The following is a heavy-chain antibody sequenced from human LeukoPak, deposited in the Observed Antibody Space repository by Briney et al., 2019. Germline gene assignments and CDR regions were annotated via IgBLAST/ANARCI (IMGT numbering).Heavy chain of an antibody. Sequence: ASVKVSCKASGGTFTSYAISWVRHAPGQGLEWMGRIIPIFGIANYAQKFQCRVTITADKSTSTAYMELSSLRAEDTAVYYCAREAPGGEVDYWGQGTLVTVSS. V-gene: IGHV1-69*04. CDR3: AREAPGGEVDY. CDR2: IIPIFGIA. D-gene: IGHD3-16*01. CDR1: GGTFTSYA. J-gene: IGHJ4*02.